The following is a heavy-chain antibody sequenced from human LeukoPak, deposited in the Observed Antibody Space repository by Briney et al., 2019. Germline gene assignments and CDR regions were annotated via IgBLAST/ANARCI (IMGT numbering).Heavy chain of an antibody. CDR3: ASEKDGGGYEGWFDP. D-gene: IGHD5-12*01. CDR2: IWFDGSNK. V-gene: IGHV3-33*01. CDR1: GFTFSSYG. J-gene: IGHJ5*02. Sequence: GGSLRLSCAAPGFTFSSYGMHWVRQAPGKGLEWVAVIWFDGSNKYCADPVKGLFTISRDNSKNTLYLQMNSLRAEDTAVYYCASEKDGGGYEGWFDPWGQGTLVAVSS.